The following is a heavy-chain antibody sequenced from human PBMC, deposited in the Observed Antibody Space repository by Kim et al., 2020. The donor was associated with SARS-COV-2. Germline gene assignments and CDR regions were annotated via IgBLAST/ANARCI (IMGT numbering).Heavy chain of an antibody. D-gene: IGHD6-13*01. J-gene: IGHJ6*02. CDR2: IYYSGST. Sequence: SETLSLTCTVSGGSISSSSYYWGWIRQPPGKGLEWIGSIYYSGSTYYNPSLKRRVTISVDTSKNQFSLKLSSVTAADTAVYYCARPKMIAAADHYYYYGMDVWGQGTTVTVSS. CDR3: ARPKMIAAADHYYYYGMDV. V-gene: IGHV4-39*01. CDR1: GGSISSSSYY.